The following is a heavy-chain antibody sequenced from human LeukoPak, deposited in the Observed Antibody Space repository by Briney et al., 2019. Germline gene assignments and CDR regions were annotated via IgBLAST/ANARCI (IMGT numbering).Heavy chain of an antibody. D-gene: IGHD5-24*01. CDR2: ISAYNGNT. CDR3: ARDQDVETGDFDY. CDR1: GYTFTGYY. Sequence: GASVKVSCKASGYTFTGYYMHWVRQAPGQGLEWMGWISAYNGNTNYAQKLQGRGTMTTDTSTSTAYMELRSLRSDDTAVYYCARDQDVETGDFDYWGQGTLVTVSS. V-gene: IGHV1-18*04. J-gene: IGHJ4*02.